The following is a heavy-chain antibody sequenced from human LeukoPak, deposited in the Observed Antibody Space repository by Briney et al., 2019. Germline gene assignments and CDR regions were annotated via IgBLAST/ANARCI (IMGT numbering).Heavy chain of an antibody. CDR2: IYYSGIT. CDR1: GDSISSSNYY. CDR3: ASLPSNDAFDV. J-gene: IGHJ3*01. Sequence: SETPSLTCTVSGDSISSSNYYWGWLRQPPGKGLEWIASIYYSGITYYNPSLKSRVTISVDTPKNQFSLKLNSVTAADTAVYYCASLPSNDAFDVWGRGTMITVSS. V-gene: IGHV4-39*01.